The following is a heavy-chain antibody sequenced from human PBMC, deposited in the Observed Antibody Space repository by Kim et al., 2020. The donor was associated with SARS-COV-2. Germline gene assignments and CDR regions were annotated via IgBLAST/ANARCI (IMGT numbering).Heavy chain of an antibody. J-gene: IGHJ4*02. CDR3: ARLFDRGVVLN. D-gene: IGHD3-9*01. Sequence: NYAQKFQGRVTMTRDTSISTAYMELSRLRSDDTAVYYCARLFDRGVVLNWGQGTLVTVSS. V-gene: IGHV1-2*02.